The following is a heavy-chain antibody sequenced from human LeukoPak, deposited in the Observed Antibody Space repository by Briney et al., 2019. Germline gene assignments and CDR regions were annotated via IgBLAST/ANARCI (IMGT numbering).Heavy chain of an antibody. CDR3: ARENTIMITFGGVTRGAFDI. V-gene: IGHV1-69*04. CDR2: IIPILGIA. CDR1: GGTLSSYA. D-gene: IGHD3-16*01. Sequence: SVKVSCKASGGTLSSYAISWVRQAPGQGLEWMGRIIPILGIANYAQKFQGRVTITADKSTSTAYMELSSLRSEDTAVYYCARENTIMITFGGVTRGAFDIWGQGTMVTVSS. J-gene: IGHJ3*02.